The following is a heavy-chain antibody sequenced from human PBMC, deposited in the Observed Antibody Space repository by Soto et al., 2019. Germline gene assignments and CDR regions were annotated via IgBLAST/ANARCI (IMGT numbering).Heavy chain of an antibody. Sequence: PSETLSLTCTVSGGSISSGGYYWSWIRQPPGKGLEWIGEINHSGSTNYNPSLKSRVTISVDTSKNQFSLKLSSVTAADTAVYYCAKTMAMVRGVKGWFDPWGQGTLVTVS. CDR2: INHSGST. CDR3: AKTMAMVRGVKGWFDP. CDR1: GGSISSGGYY. D-gene: IGHD3-10*01. V-gene: IGHV4-39*07. J-gene: IGHJ5*02.